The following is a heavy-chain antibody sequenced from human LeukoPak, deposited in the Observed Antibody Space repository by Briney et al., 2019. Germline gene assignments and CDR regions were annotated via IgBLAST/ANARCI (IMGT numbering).Heavy chain of an antibody. J-gene: IGHJ4*02. V-gene: IGHV1-2*02. Sequence: ASVKVSCKASGYTFTGYYMHWVRQAPEQGLEWMGWINPNSGGTNYAQKFQGRVTMTRDTSISTAYMELSRLRSDDTAVYYCASEYCSGGSCFYFDYWGQGTLVTVSS. CDR2: INPNSGGT. D-gene: IGHD2-15*01. CDR3: ASEYCSGGSCFYFDY. CDR1: GYTFTGYY.